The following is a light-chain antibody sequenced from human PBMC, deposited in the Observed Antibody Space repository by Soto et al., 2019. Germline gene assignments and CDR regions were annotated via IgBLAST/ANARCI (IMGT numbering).Light chain of an antibody. CDR1: QSLLHSNGFNY. J-gene: IGKJ1*01. Sequence: EIVVTQSPLSLPVILGEPASISCRPSQSLLHSNGFNYVDWYLQRPGQSPQLLIYMASSRASGVPDRFSGSGSGTDFTLTVTRVEAEDVGIYYCMQAVQSPWSFGQGTKVESK. V-gene: IGKV2-28*01. CDR3: MQAVQSPWS. CDR2: MAS.